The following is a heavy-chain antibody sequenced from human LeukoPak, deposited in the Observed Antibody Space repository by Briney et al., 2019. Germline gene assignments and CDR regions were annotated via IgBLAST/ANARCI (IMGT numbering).Heavy chain of an antibody. CDR1: GDSISTSNSY. CDR2: IYYSGNT. Sequence: TSETLSLTCTVSGDSISTSNSYWGWIRQPPGKGLEWIGSIYYSGNTYYNASLKSRVTISVDTSKNQFSLKLSSVTAADTAVYYCAYSTVLTRGYYWGQGTLVTVSS. V-gene: IGHV4-39*01. J-gene: IGHJ4*02. CDR3: AYSTVLTRGYY. D-gene: IGHD4-23*01.